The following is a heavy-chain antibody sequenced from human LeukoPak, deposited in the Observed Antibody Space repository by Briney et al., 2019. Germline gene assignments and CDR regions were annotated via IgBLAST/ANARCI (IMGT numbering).Heavy chain of an antibody. Sequence: GGSLRLSCAASGFTFNDYAMHWVRQIPGKGLEWASGISWNANTIGYADSVKGRFTISRDNSKNTLYLQMNSLRAEDTAVYYCAKRAGYCSSTSCPFDYWGQGTLVTVSS. CDR2: ISWNANTI. V-gene: IGHV3-9*01. D-gene: IGHD2-2*01. CDR3: AKRAGYCSSTSCPFDY. J-gene: IGHJ4*02. CDR1: GFTFNDYA.